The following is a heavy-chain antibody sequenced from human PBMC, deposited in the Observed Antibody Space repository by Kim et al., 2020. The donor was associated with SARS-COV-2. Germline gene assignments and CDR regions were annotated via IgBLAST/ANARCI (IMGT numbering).Heavy chain of an antibody. D-gene: IGHD6-19*01. CDR1: GGSFSGYY. J-gene: IGHJ4*02. Sequence: SETLSLTCAVYGGSFSGYYWSWIRQPPGKGLEWIGEINHSGSTNYNPSLKSRVTISVDTSKNQFSLKLSSVTAAATAVYYWARQNRVWGIAVAGKIAYWGQGTLVTVSS. V-gene: IGHV4-34*01. CDR2: INHSGST. CDR3: ARQNRVWGIAVAGKIAY.